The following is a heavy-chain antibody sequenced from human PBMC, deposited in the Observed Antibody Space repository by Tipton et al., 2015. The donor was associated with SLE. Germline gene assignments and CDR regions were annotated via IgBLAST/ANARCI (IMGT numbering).Heavy chain of an antibody. CDR1: GDSISGYY. CDR2: LSDSGST. CDR3: ARRSIAARADAFDI. Sequence: TLSLTCTVSGDSISGYYWSWIRQPPGKGLEWIGYLSDSGSTNYNPSLKSRVTISVDTSRNQFSLKLSSVSAADTAVYYCARRSIAARADAFDIWGQGTMVTVSS. V-gene: IGHV4-59*01. J-gene: IGHJ3*02. D-gene: IGHD6-6*01.